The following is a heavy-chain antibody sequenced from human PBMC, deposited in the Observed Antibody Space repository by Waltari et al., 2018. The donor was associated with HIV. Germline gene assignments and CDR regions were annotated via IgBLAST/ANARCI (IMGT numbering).Heavy chain of an antibody. D-gene: IGHD3-22*01. Sequence: EVQLVESGGGLIQPGGSLRLACAASGFAVLNNYMSWGRQAPGKGLEWVSLIYSNATTYYADSVKGRFTSSRDNSKNTLYLQMNSLRADDTAVYFCATVLVRTSWVITTAPFDYWGQGTLVTVSS. CDR3: ATVLVRTSWVITTAPFDY. CDR1: GFAVLNNY. J-gene: IGHJ4*02. CDR2: IYSNATT. V-gene: IGHV3-53*01.